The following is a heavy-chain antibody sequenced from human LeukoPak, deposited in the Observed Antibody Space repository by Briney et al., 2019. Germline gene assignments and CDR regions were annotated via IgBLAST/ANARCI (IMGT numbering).Heavy chain of an antibody. CDR1: GGSISSYY. Sequence: SETLSLTCTVSGGSISSYYWSWIRQPPGKGLEWIGYIYYSGSTNYNPSLKSRVTISVDTPKNQFSLKLSSVTAADTAVYYCASVTMVRGVIFDYWGQGTLVTVSS. D-gene: IGHD3-10*01. CDR2: IYYSGST. J-gene: IGHJ4*02. CDR3: ASVTMVRGVIFDY. V-gene: IGHV4-59*01.